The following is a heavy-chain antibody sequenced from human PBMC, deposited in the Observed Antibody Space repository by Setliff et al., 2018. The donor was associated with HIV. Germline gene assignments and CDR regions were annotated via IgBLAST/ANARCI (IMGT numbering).Heavy chain of an antibody. CDR2: INHSGST. CDR1: GGSFSGYY. D-gene: IGHD5-18*01. CDR3: AKRPGYGYPFHI. J-gene: IGHJ3*02. Sequence: SETLSLTCAVYGGSFSGYYWSWIRQPPGKGLEWIGEINHSGSTNYNPSLKSRVTISVDTSKNQFSLKLSSVTAAYTAVYYCAKRPGYGYPFHIWGQGTMVTVPS. V-gene: IGHV4-34*01.